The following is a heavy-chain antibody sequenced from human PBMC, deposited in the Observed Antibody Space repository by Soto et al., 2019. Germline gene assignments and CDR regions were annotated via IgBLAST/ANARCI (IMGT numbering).Heavy chain of an antibody. Sequence: SVKVSCKASGGTFSSYAISWVRLAPGQGLEWMGGIIPIFGTANYAQKFQGRVTITADESTSTAYMELSSLRSEDTAVYYCARDKGGGYDIYYYYGMDVWGQGTTVTVSS. J-gene: IGHJ6*02. D-gene: IGHD5-12*01. CDR1: GGTFSSYA. V-gene: IGHV1-69*13. CDR2: IIPIFGTA. CDR3: ARDKGGGYDIYYYYGMDV.